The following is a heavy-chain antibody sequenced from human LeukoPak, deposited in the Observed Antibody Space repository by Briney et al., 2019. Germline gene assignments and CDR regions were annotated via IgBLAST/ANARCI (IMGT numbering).Heavy chain of an antibody. V-gene: IGHV4-59*08. Sequence: PSETQSLTCTVSGGSISSYYWSWIRQPPGKGLEWIGYIYYSGSTNYNPSLKSRVTISVDTSKNQFSLKLSSVTAADTAVYYCARHRGNYYFDYWGQGTLVTVSS. CDR1: GGSISSYY. D-gene: IGHD1-7*01. CDR2: IYYSGST. J-gene: IGHJ4*02. CDR3: ARHRGNYYFDY.